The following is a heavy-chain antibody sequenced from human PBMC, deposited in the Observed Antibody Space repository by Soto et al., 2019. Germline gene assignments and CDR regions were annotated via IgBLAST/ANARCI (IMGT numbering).Heavy chain of an antibody. CDR3: ARDRATARWDYFDY. Sequence: HPGGSLRLSCAASGFPFSSYSMNWVRQAPWKGLEWVSYISSRRSTIYYADSVKGRFTISRHNAKNPLYRQMNSLRDEDKAVYYGARDRATARWDYFDYWGQGALVTVSS. J-gene: IGHJ4*02. CDR2: ISSRRSTI. V-gene: IGHV3-48*02. D-gene: IGHD2-21*02. CDR1: GFPFSSYS.